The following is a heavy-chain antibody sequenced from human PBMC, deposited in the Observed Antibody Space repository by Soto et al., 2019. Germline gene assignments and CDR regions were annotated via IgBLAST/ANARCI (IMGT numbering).Heavy chain of an antibody. CDR2: VNEDGSEK. CDR3: AKWGGAWSDY. D-gene: IGHD1-26*01. J-gene: IGHJ4*02. CDR1: GFPFRSYY. V-gene: IGHV3-7*01. Sequence: LRLSCAASGFPFRSYYMSWVRQAQGKGLEWVANVNEDGSEKYYVDSVKGRFTVSRDNAKNSLYLQTNSLRAEDTAVYYCAKWGGAWSDYWGQGALVTVSS.